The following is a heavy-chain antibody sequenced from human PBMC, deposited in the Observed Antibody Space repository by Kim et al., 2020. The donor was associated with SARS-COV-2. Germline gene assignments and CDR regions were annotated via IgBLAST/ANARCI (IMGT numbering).Heavy chain of an antibody. J-gene: IGHJ4*02. CDR3: AKDHESSGWPTFDY. V-gene: IGHV3-23*01. Sequence: YAASVKGRFTVSRDNADNTLYLQMNSLRAEDTALYYCAKDHESSGWPTFDYWGQGTLVTVSS. D-gene: IGHD3-22*01.